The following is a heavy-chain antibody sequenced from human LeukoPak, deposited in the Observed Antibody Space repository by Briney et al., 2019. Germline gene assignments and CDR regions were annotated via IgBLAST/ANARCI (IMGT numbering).Heavy chain of an antibody. V-gene: IGHV4-39*01. CDR3: ARQVGSSYYYYYYGMDV. J-gene: IGHJ6*02. CDR1: GGSISSSSYY. Sequence: SETLSLTCTVSGGSISSSSYYWGWIRQPLGKGLEWIGSIYYSGSTYYSPSLKSRVTISVDTSKNQFSLKLSSVTAADTAVYYCARQVGSSYYYYYYGMDVWGQGTTVTVSS. D-gene: IGHD6-25*01. CDR2: IYYSGST.